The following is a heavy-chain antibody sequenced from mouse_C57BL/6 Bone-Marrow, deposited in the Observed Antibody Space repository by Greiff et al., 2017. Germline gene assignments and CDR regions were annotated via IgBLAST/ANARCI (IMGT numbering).Heavy chain of an antibody. CDR1: GYTFTSYG. CDR3: ARNREGYITTVVADY. D-gene: IGHD1-1*01. Sequence: VQLQQSGAELARPGASVKLSCKASGYTFTSYGISWVKQRTGQGLEWIGEIYPRSGNTYYNEKFKGKATLPADKSSSTAYMELRSLTSEDSAVYFCARNREGYITTVVADYWGQGTTLTVSS. V-gene: IGHV1-81*01. J-gene: IGHJ2*01. CDR2: IYPRSGNT.